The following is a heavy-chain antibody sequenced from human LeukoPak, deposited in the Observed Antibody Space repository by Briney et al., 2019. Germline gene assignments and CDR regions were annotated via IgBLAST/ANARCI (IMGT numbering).Heavy chain of an antibody. V-gene: IGHV3-7*01. D-gene: IGHD3-3*01. CDR2: IKQDGSEK. Sequence: GGSLRLSCAASGFTFSNFWMSWVRQAPGKGLEWVANIKQDGSEKYYVDSVKGRFTISRDNAKNSLYLQMNSLRAEDTAVYYCARALYYDFWSGYYFDYWGQGTLVTVSS. CDR3: ARALYYDFWSGYYFDY. CDR1: GFTFSNFW. J-gene: IGHJ4*02.